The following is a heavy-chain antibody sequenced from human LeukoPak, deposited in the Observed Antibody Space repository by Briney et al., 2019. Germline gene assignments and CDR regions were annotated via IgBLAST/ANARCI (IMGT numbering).Heavy chain of an antibody. V-gene: IGHV3-53*01. CDR3: ARAQYSSSQFDY. J-gene: IGHJ4*02. CDR2: IYFGGTT. D-gene: IGHD6-13*01. CDR1: GFTVSSNY. Sequence: GGSLRLSCTASGFTVSSNYMTWVRQAPGQGLEWVSVIYFGGTTYYADSVKGRFTISRDNSKNTLYLQMNSLRAEDTAVYYCARAQYSSSQFDYWGQGTLVTVSS.